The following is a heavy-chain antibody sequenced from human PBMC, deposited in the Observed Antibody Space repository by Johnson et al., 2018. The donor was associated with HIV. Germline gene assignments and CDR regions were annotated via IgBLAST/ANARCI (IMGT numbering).Heavy chain of an antibody. J-gene: IGHJ3*02. CDR2: IQHDGSDK. D-gene: IGHD2-15*01. V-gene: IGHV3-30*19. CDR3: ARPPGIRWSSAAFDN. Sequence: QVQLVESGGGVVQPGGPLRLSCAASGFIFRTNGMHWVRQAPGKGLEWVSFIQHDGSDKSYADSVKGRFTISRDNSKNTLYLQMNNLQTEDTAVYYCARPPGIRWSSAAFDNLGQGTMVTVSS. CDR1: GFIFRTNG.